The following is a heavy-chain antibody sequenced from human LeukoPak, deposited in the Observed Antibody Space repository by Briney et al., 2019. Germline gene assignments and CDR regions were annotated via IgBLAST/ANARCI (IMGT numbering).Heavy chain of an antibody. CDR3: VKDFGRIRGTPDS. CDR1: GFVFSIYT. J-gene: IGHJ4*02. CDR2: IGGSYTGGSV. Sequence: PGGSLRLSCSASGFVFSIYTMYWVRQAPGKGPQYVSTIGGSYTGGSVYYADSVKGRFTISRDDSKSILYLQMNGLRSEDTAPYYCVKDFGRIRGTPDSWGQGTLVTVSS. D-gene: IGHD1-26*01. V-gene: IGHV3-64D*06.